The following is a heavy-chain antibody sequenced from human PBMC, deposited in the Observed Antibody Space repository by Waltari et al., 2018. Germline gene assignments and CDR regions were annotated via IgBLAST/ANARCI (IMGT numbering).Heavy chain of an antibody. D-gene: IGHD2-15*01. CDR1: GYTFTSDY. J-gene: IGHJ6*02. CDR3: ARLVVVAATPQGMDV. CDR2: INASGGST. V-gene: IGHV1-46*01. Sequence: VQLVQSGAVVKKPGASVKVSCKASGYTFTSDYMHWVPQAPGQGLEWMGIINASGGSTSYAQKFQGRVTMTRDTSTSTVYMELSSLRSEDTAVYYCARLVVVAATPQGMDVWGQGTTVTVSS.